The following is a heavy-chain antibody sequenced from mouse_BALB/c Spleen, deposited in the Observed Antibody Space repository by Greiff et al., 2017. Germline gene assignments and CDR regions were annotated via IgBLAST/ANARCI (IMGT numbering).Heavy chain of an antibody. CDR1: GFSLTGYG. CDR3: ARAELITTVYWYFDV. V-gene: IGHV2-6-7*01. CDR2: IWGDGST. J-gene: IGHJ1*01. D-gene: IGHD1-2*01. Sequence: VKVVESGPGLVAPSQSLSITCTVSGFSLTGYGVNWVRQPPGKGLEWLGMIWGDGSTDYNSALKSRLSISKDNSKSQVFLKMNSLQTDDTARYYCARAELITTVYWYFDVWGAGTTVTVSS.